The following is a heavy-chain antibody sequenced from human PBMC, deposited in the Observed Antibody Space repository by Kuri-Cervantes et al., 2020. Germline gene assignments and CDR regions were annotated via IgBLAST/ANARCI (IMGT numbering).Heavy chain of an antibody. V-gene: IGHV4-59*13. D-gene: IGHD5-18*01. Sequence: ESLKISCTVSGGSISSYYWSWIRQPPGKGLEWIGYIYYSGSTNYNPSLKSRVTISVDTSKNQFSLKLSSVTAADTAVYYCARVGRDSYGPLGYFDYWGQGTLVTVSS. CDR1: GGSISSYY. J-gene: IGHJ4*02. CDR3: ARVGRDSYGPLGYFDY. CDR2: IYYSGST.